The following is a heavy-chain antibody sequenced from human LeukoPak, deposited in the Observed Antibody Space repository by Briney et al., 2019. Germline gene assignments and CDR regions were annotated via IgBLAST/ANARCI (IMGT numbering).Heavy chain of an antibody. J-gene: IGHJ4*02. D-gene: IGHD6-13*01. CDR2: IYYSGST. CDR1: GGSISSYY. CDR3: ARQSSTWYYFDY. Sequence: SETLSPTCTVSGGSISSYYWSWIRQPPGKGLEWIGYIYYSGSTSYNPSLKSRVTISVDTSKNQFSLKLSSVTAADTAVYYCARQSSTWYYFDYWGQGTLVTVSS. V-gene: IGHV4-59*01.